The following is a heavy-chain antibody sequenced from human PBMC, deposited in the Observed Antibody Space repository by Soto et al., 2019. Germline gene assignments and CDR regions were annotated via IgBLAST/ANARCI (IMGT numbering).Heavy chain of an antibody. V-gene: IGHV3-30*18. Sequence: GGSLRLSCAASGLTFSTYGMHWVRQAPGKGLEWVAGISYDGSNEDYADSVKGRFTISRDNSKNTLYLQMNSLRAEDTAVYYCAKSDVGATISYYYYGMDVWGQGTTVTVSS. D-gene: IGHD1-26*01. CDR1: GLTFSTYG. CDR2: ISYDGSNE. J-gene: IGHJ6*02. CDR3: AKSDVGATISYYYYGMDV.